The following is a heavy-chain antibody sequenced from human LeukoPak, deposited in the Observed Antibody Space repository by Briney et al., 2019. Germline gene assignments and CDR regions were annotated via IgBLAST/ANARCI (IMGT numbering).Heavy chain of an antibody. Sequence: PAGGSLRLSCAASGFSFSTHWMSWVRQAPGKGLEWVANIEAEGSSIYYVDSVKGRFTISRDNAKNSLYLQMNSLRAEDTAVYYCARAGAIAARPGYWGQGTLVTVSS. CDR1: GFSFSTHW. CDR3: ARAGAIAARPGY. J-gene: IGHJ4*02. CDR2: IEAEGSSI. D-gene: IGHD6-6*01. V-gene: IGHV3-7*03.